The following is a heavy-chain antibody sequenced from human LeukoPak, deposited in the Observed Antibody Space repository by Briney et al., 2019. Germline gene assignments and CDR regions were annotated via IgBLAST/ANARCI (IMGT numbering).Heavy chain of an antibody. CDR3: ARAAGQKYGSRQGWRKSRLVGSYYFDY. V-gene: IGHV4-39*07. CDR2: INFSGAT. J-gene: IGHJ4*02. D-gene: IGHD6-13*01. Sequence: SETLSLTCTVSGDSITSNSYYWGWIRQPPGKGLEWIGIINFSGATYYNPSLQSRVSISVDTSTNQFSLKFRSLTVADTAIYYCARAAGQKYGSRQGWRKSRLVGSYYFDYWGQGTLITVSS. CDR1: GDSITSNSYY.